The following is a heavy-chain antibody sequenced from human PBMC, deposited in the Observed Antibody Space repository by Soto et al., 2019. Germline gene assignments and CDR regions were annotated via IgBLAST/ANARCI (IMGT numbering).Heavy chain of an antibody. J-gene: IGHJ4*02. CDR3: ARQVYDSDTGPNFQYYFDP. D-gene: IGHD3-22*01. CDR1: GYDFTLDC. CDR2: IDPTDSYV. Sequence: GESLKICWKASGYDFTLDCIILVRQMPGKGLEWMGRIDPTDSYVNYSPSFQGHVTISVTKSITTVFLQWSSLRSSDTAMYYCARQVYDSDTGPNFQYYFDPWGQGTPVTVSS. V-gene: IGHV5-10-1*01.